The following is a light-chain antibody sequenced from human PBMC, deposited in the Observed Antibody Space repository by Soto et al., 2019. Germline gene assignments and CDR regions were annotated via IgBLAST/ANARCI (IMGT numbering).Light chain of an antibody. CDR3: SSYTRSILL. CDR1: SEDVGGYNY. V-gene: IGLV2-14*01. CDR2: EVS. J-gene: IGLJ2*01. Sequence: QSALTQPASVTGSPGQSITISCSGTSEDVGGYNYVSWYQQHPGKAPKLMIYEVSNRPSGVSNRFSGSKSGNTASLTISGLQAEDEADYYCSSYTRSILLFGGGTKLTVL.